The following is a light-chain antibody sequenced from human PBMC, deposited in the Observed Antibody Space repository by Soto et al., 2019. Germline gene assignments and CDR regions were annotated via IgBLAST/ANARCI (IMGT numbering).Light chain of an antibody. Sequence: GESAALSCRASQSISSYLNWYQQRPGRAPKLLIYAASSLQSGVPSRFSGSGSGTDFTLTISSLQPEDFATYYCQQSYSTPQTFGQGTKVDIK. V-gene: IGKV1-39*01. J-gene: IGKJ1*01. CDR3: QQSYSTPQT. CDR2: AAS. CDR1: QSISSY.